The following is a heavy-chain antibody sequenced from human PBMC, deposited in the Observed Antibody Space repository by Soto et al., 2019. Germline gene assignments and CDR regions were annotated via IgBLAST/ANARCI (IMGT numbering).Heavy chain of an antibody. CDR1: GGSISSGGYY. Sequence: TLSLTCTVSGGSISSGGYYWSWIRQDPGKGLEWIGYIYYSGSTYYNPSLKSRVTISVDTSKNQFSLKLSSVTAADTAVYYCARDKGCSGGSCYVYFQHWGQGTLVTVS. V-gene: IGHV4-31*03. J-gene: IGHJ1*01. CDR2: IYYSGST. D-gene: IGHD2-15*01. CDR3: ARDKGCSGGSCYVYFQH.